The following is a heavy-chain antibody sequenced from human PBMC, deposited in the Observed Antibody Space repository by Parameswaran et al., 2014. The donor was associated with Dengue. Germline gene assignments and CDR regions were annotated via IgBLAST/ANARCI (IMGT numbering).Heavy chain of an antibody. CDR3: ARNDFWSGNGNQAAFDF. D-gene: IGHD3-3*01. V-gene: IGHV1-3*01. CDR2: INADNGNT. J-gene: IGHJ3*01. Sequence: WVRQAPGQRLEWMGWINADNGNTKYSQKFQGRVTITRDTSASTAYMELSSLRSEDTAVYHCARNDFWSGNGNQAAFDFWGQGTMVTISS.